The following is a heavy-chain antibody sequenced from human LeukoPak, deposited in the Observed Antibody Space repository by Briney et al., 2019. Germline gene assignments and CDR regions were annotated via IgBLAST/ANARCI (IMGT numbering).Heavy chain of an antibody. V-gene: IGHV4-59*01. D-gene: IGHD2-21*02. J-gene: IGHJ6*03. CDR3: ARGNTAGYYMDV. CDR2: IYYSGST. CDR1: GGSISSYY. Sequence: SETLSLTCTVSGGSISSYYWSWIRQPPGKGLEWIGYIYYSGSTNYNPSLKSRVTISVDTSKNQFSLKLSSVTAADTAVYYCARGNTAGYYMDVWGKGTTVTVSS.